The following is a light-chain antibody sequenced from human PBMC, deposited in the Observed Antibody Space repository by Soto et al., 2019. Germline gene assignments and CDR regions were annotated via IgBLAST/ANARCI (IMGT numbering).Light chain of an antibody. CDR2: AAA. CDR3: QQRNNWPPAIT. CDR1: QNISVY. V-gene: IGKV3-11*01. Sequence: EIVLTQSPATLSLSPGERATLSCRASQNISVYLAWYRQKPGQAPRLLIYAAANRATGIPARFSGSGSATDFTLTISSLEPEDFAVYYCQQRNNWPPAITFGQGTRLEIK. J-gene: IGKJ5*01.